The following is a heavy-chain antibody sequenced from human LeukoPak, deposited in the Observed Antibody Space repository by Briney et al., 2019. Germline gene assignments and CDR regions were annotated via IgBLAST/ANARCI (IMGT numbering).Heavy chain of an antibody. D-gene: IGHD6-19*01. V-gene: IGHV3-23*01. CDR2: ISGSGGST. CDR1: GFTFSTYA. Sequence: GRSLRLSCAASGFTFSTYAMIWVREAPGKGLEWVSAISGSGGSTYYADSLKGRFTSSRDNSKNTLYLQMNSLRADDTAVYYCAKDFSSSGWYDYWGQGALVTVSS. CDR3: AKDFSSSGWYDY. J-gene: IGHJ4*02.